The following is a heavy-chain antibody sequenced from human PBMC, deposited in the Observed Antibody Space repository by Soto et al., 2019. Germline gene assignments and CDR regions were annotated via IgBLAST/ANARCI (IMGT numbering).Heavy chain of an antibody. CDR1: GGPISSGGYY. J-gene: IGHJ3*02. V-gene: IGHV4-31*03. CDR3: ARGVAAGIAVAQPPDAFDI. CDR2: IYYSGST. Sequence: KTSETLSLTCTVSGGPISSGGYYWSWIRQHPGKGLEWIGYIYYSGSTYYNPSLKSRVTISVDTSKNQFSLKLSSVTAADTAVYYCARGVAAGIAVAQPPDAFDIWGQGTMVTVSS. D-gene: IGHD6-19*01.